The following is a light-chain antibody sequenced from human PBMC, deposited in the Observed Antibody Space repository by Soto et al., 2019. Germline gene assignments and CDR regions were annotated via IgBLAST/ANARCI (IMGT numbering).Light chain of an antibody. CDR1: HGIRND. Sequence: DIQMTQSPSSLSASVGVTVTITCGASHGIRNDLGWFQQKPGRAPKRLIYAASTLQGGVPPRFSGSGFGTEFTLTISSLQAEDFATYYCLQHNTYPRTFGQGTKVDI. J-gene: IGKJ1*01. CDR3: LQHNTYPRT. CDR2: AAS. V-gene: IGKV1-17*01.